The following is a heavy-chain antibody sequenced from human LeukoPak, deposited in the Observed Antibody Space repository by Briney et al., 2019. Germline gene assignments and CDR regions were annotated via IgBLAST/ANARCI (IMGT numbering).Heavy chain of an antibody. CDR1: GYTFTSYD. Sequence: ASVKVSCKASGYTFTSYDINWVRQATGQGLEWMGWMNPHSGNTGYAQKFQGRVTITMHTSISTAYMELTSLRSEDTAVYYCARGPRDDTSGAFDIWGQGTMVTVSS. V-gene: IGHV1-8*03. J-gene: IGHJ3*02. D-gene: IGHD3-22*01. CDR2: MNPHSGNT. CDR3: ARGPRDDTSGAFDI.